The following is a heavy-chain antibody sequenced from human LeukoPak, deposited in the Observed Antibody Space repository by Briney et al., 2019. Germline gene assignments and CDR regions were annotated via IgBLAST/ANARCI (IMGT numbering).Heavy chain of an antibody. J-gene: IGHJ4*02. CDR2: INPNSGGT. V-gene: IGHV1-2*02. Sequence: GASVKVSCKASGYTFTGYYMHWVRQAPGQGLEWMGWINPNSGGTNYAQKFQGRVTMTRDTSISTAYMELSRLRSDDTAVYYCARRNSITMIVVREFYFDYWGQGTLVTVSS. D-gene: IGHD3-22*01. CDR1: GYTFTGYY. CDR3: ARRNSITMIVVREFYFDY.